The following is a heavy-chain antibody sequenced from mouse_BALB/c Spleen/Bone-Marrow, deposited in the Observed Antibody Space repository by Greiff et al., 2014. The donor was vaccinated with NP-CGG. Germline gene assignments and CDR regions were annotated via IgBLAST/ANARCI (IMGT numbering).Heavy chain of an antibody. Sequence: VQLKESGPDLVKPSQSLSLTCTVTGYSITSGYSWHWIRQFPGNKLEWMVYIHYSGYTNYNPSLKSRISITRDTSKNQFFLQLKSVTTEDTATYYCARDPIYYYGSIFDYWGQGTTLTVSS. D-gene: IGHD1-1*01. V-gene: IGHV3-1*02. CDR3: ARDPIYYYGSIFDY. CDR2: IHYSGYT. J-gene: IGHJ2*01. CDR1: GYSITSGYS.